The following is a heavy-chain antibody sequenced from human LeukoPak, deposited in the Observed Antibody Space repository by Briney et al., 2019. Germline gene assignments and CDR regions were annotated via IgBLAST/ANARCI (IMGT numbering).Heavy chain of an antibody. Sequence: PSETLSLTCTVSGGSISSYYWSWIRQPPGKGPEWIGYIYYSGSTNYNPSLKSRVTISVDTSKNQFSLKLSSVTAADTAVYYCARHPEGMDVWGQGTTVTVSS. CDR1: GGSISSYY. J-gene: IGHJ6*02. V-gene: IGHV4-59*08. CDR3: ARHPEGMDV. CDR2: IYYSGST.